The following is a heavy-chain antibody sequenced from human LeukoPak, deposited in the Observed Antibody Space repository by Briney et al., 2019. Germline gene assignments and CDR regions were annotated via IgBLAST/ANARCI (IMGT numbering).Heavy chain of an antibody. D-gene: IGHD2/OR15-2a*01. CDR2: ISGSGVIT. Sequence: GGSLRLSCAASGFTFSSYAMSWVRQAPGKGLEWVSTISGSGVITYYADSVKGRFTISRDNSKNTLYLQMNSLRVEDTAVYYCAKNMRGRWYFDLWGRGTLVTVSS. CDR3: AKNMRGRWYFDL. CDR1: GFTFSSYA. V-gene: IGHV3-23*01. J-gene: IGHJ2*01.